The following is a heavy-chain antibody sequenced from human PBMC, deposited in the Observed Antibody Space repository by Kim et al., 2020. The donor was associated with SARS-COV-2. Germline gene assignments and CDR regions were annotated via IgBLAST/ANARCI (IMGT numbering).Heavy chain of an antibody. D-gene: IGHD1-1*01. Sequence: SETLSLTCAVYGGSFSGYYWNWIRQPPGKGLEWIGEINHSGSTNYNPSLKSRVTISVDTSKNQFTLKLSSVTAADTAVFYCARGLQRWVQLMYYGMDVWGQGTTVTVSS. CDR2: INHSGST. CDR1: GGSFSGYY. V-gene: IGHV4-34*01. CDR3: ARGLQRWVQLMYYGMDV. J-gene: IGHJ6*02.